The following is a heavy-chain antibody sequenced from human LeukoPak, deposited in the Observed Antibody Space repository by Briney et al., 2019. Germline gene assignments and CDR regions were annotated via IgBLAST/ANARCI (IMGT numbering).Heavy chain of an antibody. CDR2: INPNSGGT. CDR1: GYTFTGYY. D-gene: IGHD2-21*01. CDR3: ARAEGLILWMAFDI. V-gene: IGHV1-2*02. J-gene: IGHJ3*02. Sequence: ASVKVSCKASGYTFTGYYMHWVRQAPGQGLEWMGWINPNSGGTNYAQKFQGRVTMTRDTSISTAYMELSGLRSDDTAVYYCARAEGLILWMAFDIWGQGTMVTVSS.